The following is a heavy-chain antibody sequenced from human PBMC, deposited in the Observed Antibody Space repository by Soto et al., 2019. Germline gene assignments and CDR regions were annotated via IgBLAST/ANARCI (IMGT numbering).Heavy chain of an antibody. CDR1: EFTFSSYE. CDR3: VRFGGAAAGPGDY. CDR2: ISSSGATI. Sequence: EVQLVESGGNLVQPGGSLRLSCVASEFTFSSYEMNWVRQAPGKGLEWVSYISSSGATIYYTDSVKGRFTISRDNAKKSLYLQMNSLRADDTAVYYCVRFGGAAAGPGDYWGQGTLVTVSS. V-gene: IGHV3-48*03. J-gene: IGHJ4*02. D-gene: IGHD6-13*01.